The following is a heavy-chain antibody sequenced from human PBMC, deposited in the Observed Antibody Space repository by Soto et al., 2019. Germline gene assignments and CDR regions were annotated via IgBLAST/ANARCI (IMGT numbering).Heavy chain of an antibody. CDR3: ARDFRDGYYFDY. CDR2: ISSSTGYT. V-gene: IGHV3-21*01. D-gene: IGHD5-12*01. CDR1: GFTFSSCT. J-gene: IGHJ4*02. Sequence: EVQLVESGGGRVKPGGSLRLSCAASGFTFSSCTMNWVRQAPGKGLEWVSSISSSTGYTYYADSVKGRFTISRDNAKNSLYLQMNSLRAEDTAVYYCARDFRDGYYFDYWGQGTLVTVSS.